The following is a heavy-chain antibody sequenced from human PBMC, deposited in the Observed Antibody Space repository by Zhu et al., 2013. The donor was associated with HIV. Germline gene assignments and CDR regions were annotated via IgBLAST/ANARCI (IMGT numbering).Heavy chain of an antibody. CDR2: ISTYYGNT. CDR1: GYTLTNYG. CDR3: TRGPGYCSSTSCSDFYYSMDI. J-gene: IGHJ6*03. V-gene: IGHV1-18*01. D-gene: IGHD2-2*01. Sequence: QLVQSGAEVKKPGASVKVSTKASGYTLTNYGITWVRQAPGQGLEWVGWISTYYGNTNYAQRLQGRLTMTTDTSTSTAYMELRSLRSDDTAVYYCTRGPGYCSSTSCSDFYYSMDIWGKGTTIIVSS.